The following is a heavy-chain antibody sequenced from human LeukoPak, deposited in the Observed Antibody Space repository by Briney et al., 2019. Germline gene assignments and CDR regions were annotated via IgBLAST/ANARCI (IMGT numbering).Heavy chain of an antibody. V-gene: IGHV3-21*01. D-gene: IGHD3-22*01. CDR2: ISSSSSYI. CDR3: AREDYDSSGLDI. Sequence: PGGSLRLSCAASGFTFSSYSMNWVRQAPGEGLEWVSSISSSSSYIYYADSVKGRFTISRDNAKNSLYLQMNSLRAEDTAVYYCAREDYDSSGLDIWGQGTMVTVSS. J-gene: IGHJ3*02. CDR1: GFTFSSYS.